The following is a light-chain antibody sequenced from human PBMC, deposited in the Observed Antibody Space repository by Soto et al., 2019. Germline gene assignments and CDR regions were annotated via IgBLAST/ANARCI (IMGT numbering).Light chain of an antibody. V-gene: IGLV2-8*01. J-gene: IGLJ2*01. CDR1: SSDVGGHNY. Sequence: QSALTQPASVSGSPGQSITISCTGSSSDVGGHNYVSWYQQHPGKAPKLMIYEVTKRPSGVPNRFSGSKSGNTASLIVSGLQAEDEAYYYCSSYAGSNTLVFGGGTKLTVL. CDR2: EVT. CDR3: SSYAGSNTLV.